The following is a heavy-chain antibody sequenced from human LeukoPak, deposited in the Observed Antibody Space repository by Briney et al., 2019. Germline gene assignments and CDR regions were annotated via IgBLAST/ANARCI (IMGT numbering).Heavy chain of an antibody. Sequence: GGSLRLSCAASGFTFSSYSMNWVRQAPVKGLEWVSYISSSSSTIYYADSVKGRFTISRDNAKNSLYLQMNSLRAEDTAVYYCARGGTAAIGLNVFDYWGQGILVTVSS. CDR1: GFTFSSYS. J-gene: IGHJ4*02. V-gene: IGHV3-48*01. CDR3: ARGGTAAIGLNVFDY. CDR2: ISSSSSTI. D-gene: IGHD2-2*01.